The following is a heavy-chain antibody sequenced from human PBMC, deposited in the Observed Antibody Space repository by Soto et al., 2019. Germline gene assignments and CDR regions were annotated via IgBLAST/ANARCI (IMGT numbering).Heavy chain of an antibody. D-gene: IGHD2-2*01. CDR2: INHSGST. CDR3: ARVPERRYCSSTSCPYWYFDL. CDR1: GGSFSGYY. Sequence: QVQLQQWGAGLLKPSETLSLTCAVYGGSFSGYYWSWIRQPPGKGLEWIGEINHSGSTNYNQTLKSRVTISVDTSKNQFSLKMSSVTAADTAVYYCARVPERRYCSSTSCPYWYFDLWGRGTLVTVSS. V-gene: IGHV4-34*01. J-gene: IGHJ2*01.